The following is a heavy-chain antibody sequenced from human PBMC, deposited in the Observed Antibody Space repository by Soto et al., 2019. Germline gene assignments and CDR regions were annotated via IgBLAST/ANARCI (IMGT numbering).Heavy chain of an antibody. D-gene: IGHD3-10*01. J-gene: IGHJ4*02. Sequence: GGSLRLSCAASGFRFHTYYMIWVRQAPGRGLEWVSSISPSSSFLNYADPVKGRFTISRDNGKSSVHLQMNSLRAEDTAVYYCARVATDYGSGSPYYSEHWGQGSLVTVSS. V-gene: IGHV3-21*06. CDR2: ISPSSSFL. CDR1: GFRFHTYY. CDR3: ARVATDYGSGSPYYSEH.